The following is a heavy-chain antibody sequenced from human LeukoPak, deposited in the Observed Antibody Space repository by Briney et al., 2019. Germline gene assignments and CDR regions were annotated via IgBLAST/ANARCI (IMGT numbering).Heavy chain of an antibody. D-gene: IGHD3-9*01. Sequence: SETLSLTCTVSGGSISSSGYYWTWIRQHPGKGLEWLGYIFYSGSTYYNPSLKGRFTISVDTSKNQFSLKLSSVTAADTAVYYCAIRKYYDILTGYRKIPTSGFDPWGQGTLVTVSS. CDR3: AIRKYYDILTGYRKIPTSGFDP. V-gene: IGHV4-31*03. J-gene: IGHJ5*02. CDR1: GGSISSSGYY. CDR2: IFYSGST.